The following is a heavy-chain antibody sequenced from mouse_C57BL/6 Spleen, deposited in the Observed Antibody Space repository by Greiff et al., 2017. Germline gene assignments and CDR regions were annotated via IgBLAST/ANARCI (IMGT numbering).Heavy chain of an antibody. J-gene: IGHJ2*01. D-gene: IGHD1-1*01. V-gene: IGHV5-4*01. Sequence: EVKVVESGGGLVKPGGSLKLSCAASGFTFSSYAMSWVRQTPEKRLEWVATISDGGSYTYYPDNVKGRFTISRDNAKNNLYLQMSHLKSADTAMYYCARDNYGSSYYFDYWGQGTTLTVSS. CDR2: ISDGGSYT. CDR1: GFTFSSYA. CDR3: ARDNYGSSYYFDY.